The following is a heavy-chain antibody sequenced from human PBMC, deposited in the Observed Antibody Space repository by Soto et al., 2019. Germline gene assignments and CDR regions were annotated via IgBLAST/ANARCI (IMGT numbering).Heavy chain of an antibody. CDR2: ISDDGSNK. CDR3: AKESFHDSAGWCFDY. J-gene: IGHJ4*02. Sequence: QVQLVESGGGVVQPGRSLRLSCAASGFTFSSYGMHWVRQAPGKGLEWVAVISDDGSNKYYADSVKGRFTISRDNSKNRLYLQMNDRRSEDTGVYYCAKESFHDSAGWCFDYWGEGTLVNVCS. D-gene: IGHD3-22*01. V-gene: IGHV3-30*18. CDR1: GFTFSSYG.